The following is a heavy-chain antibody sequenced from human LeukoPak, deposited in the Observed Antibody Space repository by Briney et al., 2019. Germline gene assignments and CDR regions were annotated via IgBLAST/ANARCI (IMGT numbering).Heavy chain of an antibody. J-gene: IGHJ4*02. V-gene: IGHV4-34*01. Sequence: SETLSLTCAVYGGSFSGYYWSWIRQPPGKGLEWIGEINHSGSTNYNPSLKSRVTILVDTSKNQFSLKLSSVTAADTAVYYCATIPSSGWPAFDYWGQGTLVTVSS. CDR1: GGSFSGYY. D-gene: IGHD6-19*01. CDR3: ATIPSSGWPAFDY. CDR2: INHSGST.